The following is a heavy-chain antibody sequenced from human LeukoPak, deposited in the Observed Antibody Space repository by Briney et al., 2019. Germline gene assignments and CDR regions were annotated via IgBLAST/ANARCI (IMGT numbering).Heavy chain of an antibody. CDR3: AKEIYGDSTGGRFQH. J-gene: IGHJ1*01. V-gene: IGHV3-23*01. CDR2: ISGTGGST. Sequence: PGGSLRLSCAASGFTFSNYGMSWVRQAPGKGLEWVSTISGTGGSTYYADSVKGRFTISRDNSKNTLYLQMISLRAEDTAVYYCAKEIYGDSTGGRFQHWGQGTLVTVSS. D-gene: IGHD4-17*01. CDR1: GFTFSNYG.